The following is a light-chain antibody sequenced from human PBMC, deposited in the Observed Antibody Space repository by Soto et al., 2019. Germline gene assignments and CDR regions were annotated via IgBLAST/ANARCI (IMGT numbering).Light chain of an antibody. V-gene: IGKV1-5*03. CDR1: QTIDSW. Sequence: DIQMTQSPSTLSASVGDRVTLTCRASQTIDSWLAWYQQRPGKPPNLLIYKASTLASGVPSRFSGSGSGTEFTLTINSLQPDDFATYYCQQYHIFSGTFGQGTKVEIK. CDR3: QQYHIFSGT. J-gene: IGKJ1*01. CDR2: KAS.